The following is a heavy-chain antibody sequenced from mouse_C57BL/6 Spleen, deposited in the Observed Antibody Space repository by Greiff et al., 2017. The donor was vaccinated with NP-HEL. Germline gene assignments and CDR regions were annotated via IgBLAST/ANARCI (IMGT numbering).Heavy chain of an antibody. J-gene: IGHJ2*01. CDR3: ARTNRHYSNPLDY. CDR1: GYTFTSYW. D-gene: IGHD2-5*01. CDR2: IYPGSGST. V-gene: IGHV1-55*01. Sequence: QVQLQQPGAELVKPGASVKMSCKASGYTFTSYWITWVKQRPGQGLEWIGDIYPGSGSTNYNEKFKSKATLTVDTSSSTAYMQLSSLTSEDSAVYYCARTNRHYSNPLDYWGQGTTLTVSS.